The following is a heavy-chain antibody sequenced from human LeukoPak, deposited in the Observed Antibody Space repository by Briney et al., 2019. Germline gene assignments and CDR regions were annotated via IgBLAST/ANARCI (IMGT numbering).Heavy chain of an antibody. V-gene: IGHV1-2*02. D-gene: IGHD2-2*01. Sequence: ASVKVSCKASGNSLNNYYMHWVRQAPGQGLEWMGWINPNSGGTNYAQKFQGRVTMTRDTSISTAYMELSRLRSDDTAVYYCARVEDIVVVPAAFDYWGQGTLVTVSS. CDR2: INPNSGGT. CDR1: GNSLNNYY. CDR3: ARVEDIVVVPAAFDY. J-gene: IGHJ4*02.